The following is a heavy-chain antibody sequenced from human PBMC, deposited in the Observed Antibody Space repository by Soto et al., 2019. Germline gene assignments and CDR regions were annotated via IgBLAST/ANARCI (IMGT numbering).Heavy chain of an antibody. D-gene: IGHD7-27*01. Sequence: QVQVVESGGGVVQPGRSLRLSCAASGFAFNSYVMHWVRQAPGKGLEWVASIWYDGTKKYYGDSVKGRFTISRDNSKNTVDLQMNGLRGEDTAVYYCANTLTGPTDYWGQGTLVTVSS. V-gene: IGHV3-33*03. J-gene: IGHJ4*02. CDR1: GFAFNSYV. CDR2: IWYDGTKK. CDR3: ANTLTGPTDY.